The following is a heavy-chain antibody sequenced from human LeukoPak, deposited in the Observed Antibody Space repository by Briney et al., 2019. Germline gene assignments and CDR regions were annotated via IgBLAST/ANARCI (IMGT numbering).Heavy chain of an antibody. CDR2: ISYDGSNT. V-gene: IGHV3-30*04. Sequence: PGGSLRLSCAASGFSFSNYAVDWVRQAPGKGLEWVAIISYDGSNTYYAESVKGRFTISRDNSKNTLYLQMNSLRAEDTAVYYCAKVGFCGGDCYSGRYYFDYWGQGTLVTVSS. CDR3: AKVGFCGGDCYSGRYYFDY. J-gene: IGHJ4*01. D-gene: IGHD2-21*02. CDR1: GFSFSNYA.